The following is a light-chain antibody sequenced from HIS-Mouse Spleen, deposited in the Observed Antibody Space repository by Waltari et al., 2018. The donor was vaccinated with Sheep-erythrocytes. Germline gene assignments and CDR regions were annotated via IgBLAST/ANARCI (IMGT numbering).Light chain of an antibody. CDR3: AAWDDSLSGPV. V-gene: IGLV1-47*01. CDR2: RNN. J-gene: IGLJ2*01. CDR1: SSNIGSNY. Sequence: QSVLTQPPSASGTPGQRVTISCSGSSSNIGSNYVYWYQQLPGTAPKLLIYRNNPRPSGGPDRFYGSKSGTSASLAISGLRSEDEADYYCAAWDDSLSGPVFGGGTKLTVL.